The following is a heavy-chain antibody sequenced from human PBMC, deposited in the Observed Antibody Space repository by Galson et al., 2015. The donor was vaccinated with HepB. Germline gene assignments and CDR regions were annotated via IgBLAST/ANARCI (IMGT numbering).Heavy chain of an antibody. Sequence: SVKVSCKASGATFTPYTMHWVRQAPGQRLEWMGWITADNNNPKYSQKLQGRVTFTRDTSASTAYMELSSLRSEDTAVYYCATQRNHGSPLDYWGQGTLVIVSS. D-gene: IGHD3-10*01. V-gene: IGHV1-3*01. J-gene: IGHJ4*02. CDR2: ITADNNNP. CDR1: GATFTPYT. CDR3: ATQRNHGSPLDY.